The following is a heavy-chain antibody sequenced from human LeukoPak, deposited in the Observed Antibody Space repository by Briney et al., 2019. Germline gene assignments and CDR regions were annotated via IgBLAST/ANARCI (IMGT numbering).Heavy chain of an antibody. CDR1: GYTFTSYA. Sequence: GASVKVSCKASGYTFTSYAMHWVRQAPGQRLEWMGWINAGNGNTKYSQKFQGRVTITRDTSASTAYMELSSLRSEDTAVYYCARGYSSSWFFDYWGQGTLVTVS. V-gene: IGHV1-3*01. CDR2: INAGNGNT. J-gene: IGHJ4*02. D-gene: IGHD6-13*01. CDR3: ARGYSSSWFFDY.